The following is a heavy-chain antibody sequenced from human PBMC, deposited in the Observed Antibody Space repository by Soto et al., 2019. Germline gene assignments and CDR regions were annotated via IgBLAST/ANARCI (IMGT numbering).Heavy chain of an antibody. J-gene: IGHJ4*02. CDR1: GYTFTSYY. V-gene: IGHV1-46*01. D-gene: IGHD2-15*01. Sequence: ASVKVSCKASGYTFTSYYLHWVRQAPGQGLEWMRIINPSGGRTSYAQKFQGRVTMTRDTSTSTVYMELSSLRSEDTAVYYCARGVGVSSSKTPDFDYWGQGTLVTVSS. CDR3: ARGVGVSSSKTPDFDY. CDR2: INPSGGRT.